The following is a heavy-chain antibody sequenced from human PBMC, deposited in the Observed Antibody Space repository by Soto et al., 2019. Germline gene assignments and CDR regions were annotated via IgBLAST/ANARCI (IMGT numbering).Heavy chain of an antibody. J-gene: IGHJ4*02. V-gene: IGHV1-18*01. D-gene: IGHD3-9*01. Sequence: QIQLVQSGVEVKKPGASVKVSCRASGYSFTGYALAWVRQAPGQGLEWVGWISTYNSNTNYAQKFHGRVTMTTDTSTTTAHMELRNMRSDDTAVYYCARVSYDILTGYYAHYLDYWGQGTLVTVSS. CDR3: ARVSYDILTGYYAHYLDY. CDR2: ISTYNSNT. CDR1: GYSFTGYA.